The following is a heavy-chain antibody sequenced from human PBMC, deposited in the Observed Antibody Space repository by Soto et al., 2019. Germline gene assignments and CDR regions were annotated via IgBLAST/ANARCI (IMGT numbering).Heavy chain of an antibody. CDR2: IKQDGSEK. Sequence: GGSLRLSCAASGFTFSSYRMSWVRQAPGKGLEWVANIKQDGSEKYYVDSVKGRFTISRDNAKNSLYLQMNSLRAEDTAVYYCARASIAARREYFQHWGQGTLVTVSS. CDR1: GFTFSSYR. D-gene: IGHD6-6*01. CDR3: ARASIAARREYFQH. J-gene: IGHJ1*01. V-gene: IGHV3-7*04.